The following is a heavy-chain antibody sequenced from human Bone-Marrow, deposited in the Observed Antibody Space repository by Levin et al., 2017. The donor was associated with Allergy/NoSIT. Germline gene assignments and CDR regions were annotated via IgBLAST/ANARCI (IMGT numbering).Heavy chain of an antibody. V-gene: IGHV3-21*01. J-gene: IGHJ4*02. D-gene: IGHD5-12*01. CDR2: IDRGTSRI. CDR1: GFTFSGYA. Sequence: GGSLRLSCATSGFTFSGYAMNWVRQAPGKGLEWVSFIDRGTSRIYYGDSVKGRFTISRDNAKNSMFLEMNNLRVEDSGIYYCARVTPTFSAYGGADYWGQGTLVTVSA. CDR3: ARVTPTFSAYGGADY.